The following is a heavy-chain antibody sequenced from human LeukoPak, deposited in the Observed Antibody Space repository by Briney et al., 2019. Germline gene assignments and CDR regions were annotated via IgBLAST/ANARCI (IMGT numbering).Heavy chain of an antibody. Sequence: GGSLRLSCAASGFTFSDYYMSWIRQAPGKGLEWVSYISSSGSTIYYADSVKGRFTISRDNAKNSLYLQMNSLRAEDTAVYYCARDRGCSSTSCYAANWFDPWGQGTLVTVSS. V-gene: IGHV3-11*04. CDR1: GFTFSDYY. D-gene: IGHD2-2*01. CDR2: ISSSGSTI. CDR3: ARDRGCSSTSCYAANWFDP. J-gene: IGHJ5*02.